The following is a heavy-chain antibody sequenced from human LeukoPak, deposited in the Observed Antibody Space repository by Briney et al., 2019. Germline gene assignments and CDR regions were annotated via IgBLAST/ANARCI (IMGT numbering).Heavy chain of an antibody. CDR2: INSDGSST. D-gene: IGHD2-15*01. CDR3: ARDGRYCSGGSCYSGIIDY. Sequence: GGSLRLSCAASGFTFSSYWMHWVRQAPGKRLVWVSRINSDGSSTSYADSVKGRFTISRDNAKNTLYLQMNSLKAEDTAVYYYARDGRYCSGGSCYSGIIDYWGQGTPVTVSS. J-gene: IGHJ4*02. V-gene: IGHV3-74*01. CDR1: GFTFSSYW.